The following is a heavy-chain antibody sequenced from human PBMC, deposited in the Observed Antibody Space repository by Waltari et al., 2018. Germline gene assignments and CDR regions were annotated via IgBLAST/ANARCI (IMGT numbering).Heavy chain of an antibody. CDR3: AKDSSRYYRARFDY. CDR1: GFTFDDYA. CDR2: ISWNSGSI. D-gene: IGHD1-26*01. V-gene: IGHV3-9*01. J-gene: IGHJ4*02. Sequence: EVQLVESGGGLVQPGRSLSLSCAASGFTFDDYAMQWVRQAPVKGLEWVSGISWNSGSIGYADSVKFRFTISRDNAKNSLYLQMNSLRAEDTALYYCAKDSSRYYRARFDYWCQGTLVTVSS.